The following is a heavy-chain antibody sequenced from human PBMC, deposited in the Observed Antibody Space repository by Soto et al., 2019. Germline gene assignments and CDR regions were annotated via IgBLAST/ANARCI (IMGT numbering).Heavy chain of an antibody. CDR2: IYYSGST. V-gene: IGHV4-59*08. D-gene: IGHD6-13*01. CDR1: GGSISSYY. Sequence: QVQLQESGPGLVKPSETLSLTCTVSGGSISSYYWSWIRQPPGKGLEWIGYIYYSGSTNYNPSLKSRVTISVDTSKNQFPLKLSSVTAADTAVYYCARRGGSSSWSPYYYYYMDVWGKGTTVTVSS. J-gene: IGHJ6*03. CDR3: ARRGGSSSWSPYYYYYMDV.